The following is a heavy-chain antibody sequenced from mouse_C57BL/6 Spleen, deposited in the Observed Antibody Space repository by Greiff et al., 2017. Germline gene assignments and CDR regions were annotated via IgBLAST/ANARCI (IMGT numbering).Heavy chain of an antibody. CDR1: GYTFPSYW. CDR3: ARSVPHTEDYCDY. CDR2: INPSSGYT. Sequence: QVQLQQSGAELAKPGASVQLSCKASGYTFPSYWLHWVKQRPGQGLEWIGYINPSSGYTLYNQKFKDKATLTADKSSSTAYMQLSRQTYEDSEVYYCARSVPHTEDYCDYWGQGTTLTVSS. V-gene: IGHV1-7*01. J-gene: IGHJ2*01. D-gene: IGHD6-1*01.